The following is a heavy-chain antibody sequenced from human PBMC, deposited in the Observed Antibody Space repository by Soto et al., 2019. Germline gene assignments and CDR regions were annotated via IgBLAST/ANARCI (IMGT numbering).Heavy chain of an antibody. J-gene: IGHJ4*02. CDR3: TTGLTYYSDSSGYYFDA. V-gene: IGHV3-15*07. CDR1: GFTFTNAW. Sequence: EVHLVESGGDLVKPGGSLRLSCAVSGFTFTNAWMNWVRQAPGKGLEWVGRIKSKNDGGTTEYAAPVKGRLTITRDDSKNTVYLQMNSLQTEDTGVYYCTTGLTYYSDSSGYYFDAWGQGTLVTVSS. D-gene: IGHD3-22*01. CDR2: IKSKNDGGTT.